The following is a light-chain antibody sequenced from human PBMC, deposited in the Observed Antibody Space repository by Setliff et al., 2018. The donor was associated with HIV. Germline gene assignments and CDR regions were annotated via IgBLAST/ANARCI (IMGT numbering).Light chain of an antibody. V-gene: IGLV1-47*01. Sequence: VLTQPPSASGTPGQRVTISCSGGSSNIGSNYVYWYQQLPGAAPKLLIYRNYDRPSGVPDRFSGSNSGTSASLAISGLQADDDADYYCSSYRDVGAVVFGTGTKVTVL. J-gene: IGLJ1*01. CDR1: SSNIGSNY. CDR3: SSYRDVGAVV. CDR2: RNY.